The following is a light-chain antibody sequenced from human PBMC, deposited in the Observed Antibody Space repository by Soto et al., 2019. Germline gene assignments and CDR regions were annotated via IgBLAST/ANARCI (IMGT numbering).Light chain of an antibody. V-gene: IGKV3-20*01. CDR3: QQYDNSIT. CDR1: QSVSSNN. CDR2: GAS. Sequence: EIVLTQSPGTLSLSPGETATLSCRANQSVSSNNLAWYHQKPGQTPSLLIYGASTRATGIPDRFSGSGSGTDFTLTISRLEPEDFTVYYCQQYDNSITFGQGTRLEIE. J-gene: IGKJ5*01.